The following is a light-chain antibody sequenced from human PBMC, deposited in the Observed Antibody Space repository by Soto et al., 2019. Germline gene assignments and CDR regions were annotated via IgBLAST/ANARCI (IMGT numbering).Light chain of an antibody. J-gene: IGKJ1*01. CDR2: WAS. Sequence: DIVMTQSPDSLAVSLGERATINCKSSQSVLYSSNNKNNSAWYQQKPGQPPKLLIYWASTRESGVPDRFSGSGSWTDFTRTISSLQAEDVAVYYCQQYYSTPWTFGPGTKVEIK. CDR3: QQYYSTPWT. CDR1: QSVLYSSNNKNN. V-gene: IGKV4-1*01.